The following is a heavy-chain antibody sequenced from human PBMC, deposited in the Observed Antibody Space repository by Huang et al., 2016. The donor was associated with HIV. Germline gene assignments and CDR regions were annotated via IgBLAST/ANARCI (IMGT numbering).Heavy chain of an antibody. CDR3: ATNNYYESSGYYYDYYYYTMDV. CDR2: INAKSSDT. V-gene: IGHV1-2*02. CDR1: GYTFAGYF. J-gene: IGHJ6*02. Sequence: QVQLVQSGAEVKKPGALVKVSCKASGYTFAGYFMHWVRKAPGQGLGWSGWINAKSSDTNNAQKLQGRVNMTRDTSISTAYMELRSLRADDTAVYDCATNNYYESSGYYYDYYYYTMDVWGQGTTVTVSS. D-gene: IGHD3-22*01.